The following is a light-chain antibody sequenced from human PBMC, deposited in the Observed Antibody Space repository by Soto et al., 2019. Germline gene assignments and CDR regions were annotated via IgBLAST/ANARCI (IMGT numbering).Light chain of an antibody. V-gene: IGKV2-28*01. CDR1: QSLLHSNGYNY. Sequence: IVMTQSPLSLPVTPGGPASISCRSSQSLLHSNGYNYLDWYLQKPGQSPQLLIYLGSNRASGVPDRFSGSGSGTDFTLRISRVEAEDVGVYYCMQALQTPPTFGQGTKV. J-gene: IGKJ1*01. CDR3: MQALQTPPT. CDR2: LGS.